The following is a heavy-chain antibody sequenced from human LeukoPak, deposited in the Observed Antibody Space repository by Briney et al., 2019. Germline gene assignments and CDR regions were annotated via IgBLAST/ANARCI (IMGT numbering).Heavy chain of an antibody. CDR3: AREGATDYYFDP. CDR1: GYSLSSNG. J-gene: IGHJ4*02. CDR2: ISDYSGNT. V-gene: IGHV1-18*01. Sequence: ASVKVSCKASGYSLSSNGISWARQAPGQGLEWMGWISDYSGNTKYAQNFQDRVTLTTDRSTNTAYMELRSLRSDDTAVYYCAREGATDYYFDPWGQGTLVTVSS. D-gene: IGHD4-11*01.